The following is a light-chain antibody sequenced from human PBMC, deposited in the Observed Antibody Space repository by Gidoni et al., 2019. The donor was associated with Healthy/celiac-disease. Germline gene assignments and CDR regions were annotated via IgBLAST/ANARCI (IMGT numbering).Light chain of an antibody. CDR3: QQSYSTLWT. Sequence: DIQMIQSPSSLSASVGDRVTITCRASQSISSYLNWYQQKPGKAPKLLIYAASSLQSGVPSRFSGSGSGTDFTLTISSLQPEDFATYYCQQSYSTLWTFGQXTKVEIK. CDR2: AAS. V-gene: IGKV1-39*01. CDR1: QSISSY. J-gene: IGKJ1*01.